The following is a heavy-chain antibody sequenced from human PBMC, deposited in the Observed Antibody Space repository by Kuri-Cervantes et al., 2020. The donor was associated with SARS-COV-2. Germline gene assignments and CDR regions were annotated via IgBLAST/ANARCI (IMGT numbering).Heavy chain of an antibody. J-gene: IGHJ3*02. D-gene: IGHD6-13*01. CDR1: GFTFDDYG. Sequence: GESLKISCAASGFTFDDYGMSWVRQAPGKGLEWVSGINWNGGSTGYADSVKGRFTISRDNSKNSLYLQMNSLRAEDTALYYCARGSRWAADAFDIWGQGTMVTVSS. CDR2: INWNGGST. V-gene: IGHV3-20*04. CDR3: ARGSRWAADAFDI.